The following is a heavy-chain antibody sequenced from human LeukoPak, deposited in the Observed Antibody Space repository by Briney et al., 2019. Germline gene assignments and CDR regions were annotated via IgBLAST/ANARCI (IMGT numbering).Heavy chain of an antibody. V-gene: IGHV4-39*01. CDR2: IYYSGST. J-gene: IGHJ5*02. D-gene: IGHD2-2*01. CDR3: ARHRSQLLKYNWFDP. Sequence: SETLSLTCTVSGGSISSSSYYWGWIRQPPGKGLEWIGSIYYSGSTYYNPSLKSRVTISVDTSKNQFSLKLSSVTAADTAVYYCARHRSQLLKYNWFDPWGQGTLVTVSS. CDR1: GGSISSSSYY.